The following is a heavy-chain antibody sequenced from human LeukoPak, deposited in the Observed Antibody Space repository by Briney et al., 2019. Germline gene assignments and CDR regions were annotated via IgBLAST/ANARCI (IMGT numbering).Heavy chain of an antibody. D-gene: IGHD5-12*01. CDR3: ARSAEWLRNAFDI. V-gene: IGHV4-59*01. Sequence: SETLSLSCTVSGASTSHFHWNWIRQPPGKGLEWIGYMHNSGSSKHSPSLKSRVTISIDTSKNQFSLQLTSVTAADTAIYYCARSAEWLRNAFDIWGQGTMVSVSS. CDR1: GASTSHFH. J-gene: IGHJ3*02. CDR2: MHNSGSS.